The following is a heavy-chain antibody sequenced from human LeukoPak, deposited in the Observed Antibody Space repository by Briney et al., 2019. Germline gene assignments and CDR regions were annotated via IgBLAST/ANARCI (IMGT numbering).Heavy chain of an antibody. CDR2: IYSGGST. CDR1: GFTVSSNY. Sequence: GGSLRLSCAASGFTVSSNYMSWVRQASGKGLEWVSVIYSGGSTFYADSVKGRFTISRDNSKNTLYLQMNSLRAEDTAVYYCARTQVAGTGWFDPWGQGTLVTVSS. V-gene: IGHV3-53*01. D-gene: IGHD6-19*01. J-gene: IGHJ5*02. CDR3: ARTQVAGTGWFDP.